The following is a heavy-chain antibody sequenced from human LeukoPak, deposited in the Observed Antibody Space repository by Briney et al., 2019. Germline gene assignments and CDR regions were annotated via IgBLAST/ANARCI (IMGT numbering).Heavy chain of an antibody. J-gene: IGHJ5*02. V-gene: IGHV3-21*01. CDR1: GFTFSSYR. CDR2: ISSSSSYI. CDR3: ARDSGNWFDP. Sequence: GGSLRLSCAASGFTFSSYRMNWVRQAPGKGLEWVSSISSSSSYIYYADSVKGRFTISRDNAKNSLYLQMNSLRAEDTAVYYCARDSGNWFDPWGQGTLVTVSS.